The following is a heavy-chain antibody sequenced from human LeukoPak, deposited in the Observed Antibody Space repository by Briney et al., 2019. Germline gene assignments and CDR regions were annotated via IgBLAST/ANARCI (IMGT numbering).Heavy chain of an antibody. D-gene: IGHD4-17*01. Sequence: ASVKVSCKASGYTFTSSDINWVRQATGQGLEWMGWMNPNSGNTGYAQKFQGRVIMTRNTSISTAYMELSGLRSEDTAVYYCARYYGDYSSADYWGQGTLVTVSS. CDR3: ARYYGDYSSADY. V-gene: IGHV1-8*01. J-gene: IGHJ4*02. CDR1: GYTFTSSD. CDR2: MNPNSGNT.